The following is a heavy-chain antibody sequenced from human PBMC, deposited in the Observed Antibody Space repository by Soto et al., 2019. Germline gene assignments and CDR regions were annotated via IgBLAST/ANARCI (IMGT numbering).Heavy chain of an antibody. CDR2: IYHSGST. V-gene: IGHV4-38-2*01. Sequence: PXETLSLTCAVSGYSISSGYYWGWIRQPPGKGLEWIGSIYHSGSTYYNPSLKSRVTISVDTSKNQFSLKLSSVTAADTAVYYCARVSSNYYYYYGMDVWGQGTTVTVSS. D-gene: IGHD6-13*01. CDR1: GYSISSGYY. CDR3: ARVSSNYYYYYGMDV. J-gene: IGHJ6*02.